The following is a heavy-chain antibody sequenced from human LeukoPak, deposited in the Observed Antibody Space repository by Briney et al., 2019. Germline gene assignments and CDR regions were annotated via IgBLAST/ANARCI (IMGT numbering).Heavy chain of an antibody. J-gene: IGHJ4*02. D-gene: IGHD6-6*01. CDR3: AKAPALAARLPSQFDY. V-gene: IGHV3-23*01. Sequence: GGSLRLSCAASGFTFSSYAMSWVRQAPGKGLEWVSAISGSGGSTYYADSVKGRFTISRDNSKNTLYLQMNSLRAEDTAVYYCAKAPALAARLPSQFDYWGQGTLVTVSS. CDR2: ISGSGGST. CDR1: GFTFSSYA.